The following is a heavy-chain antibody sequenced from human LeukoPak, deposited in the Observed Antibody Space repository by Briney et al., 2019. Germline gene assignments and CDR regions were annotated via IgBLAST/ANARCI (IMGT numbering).Heavy chain of an antibody. D-gene: IGHD3-22*01. CDR3: GSDYNYYDSIGYSH. Sequence: SVTVSFKASVCTFSSYAISWVGQAPGHGREWMGSISHIRGRANYAQKVQGRVTISTDKPTSTAYRKLSSLRSENTAVYYCGSDYNYYDSIGYSHWGQGTLVTVSS. J-gene: IGHJ4*02. CDR2: ISHIRGRA. CDR1: VCTFSSYA. V-gene: IGHV1-69*04.